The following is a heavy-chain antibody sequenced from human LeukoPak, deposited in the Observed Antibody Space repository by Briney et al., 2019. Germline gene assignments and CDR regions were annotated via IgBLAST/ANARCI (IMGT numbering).Heavy chain of an antibody. CDR3: AKILGSGVWYGFDI. J-gene: IGHJ3*02. V-gene: IGHV4-4*09. D-gene: IGHD2-21*01. Sequence: SETLSLTCTVSGGSIGGYYWSWIRQPPGKGLEWIGYIYTTGRTNSSPSLKSRVTISVDTSKNQFSLKLNSVTAADTAVYYCAKILGSGVWYGFDIWGQGTMVTVSS. CDR2: IYTTGRT. CDR1: GGSIGGYY.